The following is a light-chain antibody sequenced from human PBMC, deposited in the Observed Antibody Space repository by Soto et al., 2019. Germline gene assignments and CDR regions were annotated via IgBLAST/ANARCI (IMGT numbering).Light chain of an antibody. Sequence: SYELTQPPSVSVSPGQTTWITGSGEGLPKQYAHWYQQKPGQAPVLVIYKDTERPSGIPERFSGSSSGTTVTLTISGVQAEDEADYFCQSADTSGTYVLFGGGTKVTVL. V-gene: IGLV3-25*02. J-gene: IGLJ2*01. CDR3: QSADTSGTYVL. CDR2: KDT. CDR1: GLPKQY.